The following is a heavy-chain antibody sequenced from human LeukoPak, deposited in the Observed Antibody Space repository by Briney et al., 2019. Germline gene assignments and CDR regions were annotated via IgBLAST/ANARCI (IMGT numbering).Heavy chain of an antibody. CDR2: ISGSGGST. CDR1: GFTFSSYW. CDR3: ANWGMYSSSWPFDY. V-gene: IGHV3-23*01. D-gene: IGHD6-13*01. J-gene: IGHJ4*02. Sequence: GGSLRLSCAASGFTFSSYWMNWARQAPGKGLEWVSAISGSGGSTYYADSVKGRFTISRDNSKNTLYLQMNSLRAEDTAVYYCANWGMYSSSWPFDYWGQGTLVTVSS.